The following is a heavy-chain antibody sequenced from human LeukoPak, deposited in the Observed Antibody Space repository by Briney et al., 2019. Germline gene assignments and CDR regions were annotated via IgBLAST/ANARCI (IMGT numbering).Heavy chain of an antibody. CDR1: GGTFSSYT. J-gene: IGHJ5*02. V-gene: IGHV1-69*02. Sequence: GAAVKVSCKASGGTFSSYTIGWVRQAPGQGLEWMGRIIPILGIANYAQKFQGRVTITADKSTSTAYMELSRLRSEDTAVYYCPRHESSYDSVGSDWFDPWGQGTLVTVSS. CDR3: PRHESSYDSVGSDWFDP. CDR2: IIPILGIA. D-gene: IGHD3-22*01.